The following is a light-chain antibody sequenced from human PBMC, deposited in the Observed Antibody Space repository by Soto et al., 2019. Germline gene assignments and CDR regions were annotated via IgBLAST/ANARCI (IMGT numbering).Light chain of an antibody. Sequence: IQLTQSPSSRSASVGDRVTITCRASQGISSALAWYQQKPGKAPKLLIYDASSLESGVPSRFSGSGSGTDVTLTISSLQKEDGATYYCQQFNNYPHRFGQGTRLEIK. V-gene: IGKV1D-13*01. J-gene: IGKJ5*01. CDR3: QQFNNYPHR. CDR2: DAS. CDR1: QGISSA.